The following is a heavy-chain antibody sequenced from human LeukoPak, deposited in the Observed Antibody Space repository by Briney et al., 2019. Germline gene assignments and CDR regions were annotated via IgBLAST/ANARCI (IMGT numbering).Heavy chain of an antibody. CDR3: ARLIWFGSASDI. CDR2: IYTSGST. CDR1: GGSISSGSYY. Sequence: PSQTLSLTCTAAGGSISSGSYYWSWIRQPAGKGLEWIGIIYTSGSTNYNPSLKSRVTISLDTSKNQFSLKLSSVTAADTAVYYCARLIWFGSASDIWGQGTMVTVSS. D-gene: IGHD3-10*01. J-gene: IGHJ3*02. V-gene: IGHV4-61*02.